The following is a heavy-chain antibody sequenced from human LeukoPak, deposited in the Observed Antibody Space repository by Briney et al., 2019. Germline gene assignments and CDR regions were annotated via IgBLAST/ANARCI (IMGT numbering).Heavy chain of an antibody. J-gene: IGHJ4*02. V-gene: IGHV4-34*01. CDR3: ARGVFGVVTS. D-gene: IGHD3-3*01. CDR1: GGSFSGYY. CDR2: INHSGST. Sequence: SETLSLTCAVYGGSFSGYYWSWIRQPPGKGLEWIGEINHSGSTNYNPSLKSRVTISVDTSENQFSLKLSSVTAADTAVYYCARGVFGVVTSWGQGTLVTVSS.